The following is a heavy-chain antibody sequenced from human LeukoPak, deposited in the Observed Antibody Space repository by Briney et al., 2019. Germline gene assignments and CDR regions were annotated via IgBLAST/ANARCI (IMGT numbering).Heavy chain of an antibody. Sequence: GGSLRLSCAASGFTFDDYAMHWARQAPGKGLEWVSGISWNSGSIGYADSVKGRFTISRDNAKNSLYLQMNSLRAEDTALYYCAKGRITMVRANFDYWGQGTLVTVSS. CDR1: GFTFDDYA. CDR2: ISWNSGSI. CDR3: AKGRITMVRANFDY. J-gene: IGHJ4*02. V-gene: IGHV3-9*01. D-gene: IGHD3-10*01.